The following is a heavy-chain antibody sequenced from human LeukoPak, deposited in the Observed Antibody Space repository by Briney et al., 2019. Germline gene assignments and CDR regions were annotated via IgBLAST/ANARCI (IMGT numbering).Heavy chain of an antibody. D-gene: IGHD6-13*01. J-gene: IGHJ6*02. CDR2: ISAYNGNT. V-gene: IGHV1-18*01. Sequence: ASVKVSCKASGYTFTSYGISWVRQAPGQGLEWMGWISAYNGNTNYAQKLQGRVTMTTDTSTSTAYMELRSLRSDDTAVYYCARERIAAGTYYYGMDVWGQGTTVTASS. CDR3: ARERIAAGTYYYGMDV. CDR1: GYTFTSYG.